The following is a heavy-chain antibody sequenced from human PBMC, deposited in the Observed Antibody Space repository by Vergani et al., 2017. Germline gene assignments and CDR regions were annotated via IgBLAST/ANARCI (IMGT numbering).Heavy chain of an antibody. V-gene: IGHV1-2*02. CDR2: INPNSGCT. CDR3: ARATCSGGSCYRGFEY. Sequence: QVQLVQSGAEVKKPGASVKVSCKASGYTFTGYYMHWVRQALGQGLEWMGWINPNSGCTNNAQKFQGRVTIAADESTSTAYMELSSLKSEDTAVFYCARATCSGGSCYRGFEYWGQGSLITVSS. J-gene: IGHJ4*02. D-gene: IGHD2-15*01. CDR1: GYTFTGYY.